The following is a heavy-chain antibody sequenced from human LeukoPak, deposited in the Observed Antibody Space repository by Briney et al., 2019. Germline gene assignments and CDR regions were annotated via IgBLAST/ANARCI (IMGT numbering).Heavy chain of an antibody. J-gene: IGHJ4*02. D-gene: IGHD2-15*01. V-gene: IGHV3-53*01. CDR2: IYSGGST. CDR1: GFTVSSNY. CDR3: AREGRYCSGGSCYAFDY. Sequence: PGGSLRLSCAASGFTVSSNYMSWVRQAPGKRLEWVSVIYSGGSTYYADSVKGRFTISRDNSKNTLYLQMNSLRAEDTAVYYCAREGRYCSGGSCYAFDYWGQGTLVSVSS.